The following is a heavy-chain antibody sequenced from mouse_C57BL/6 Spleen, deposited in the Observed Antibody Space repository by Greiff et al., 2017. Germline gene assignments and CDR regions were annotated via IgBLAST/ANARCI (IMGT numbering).Heavy chain of an antibody. Sequence: QVQLQQSGRELVKPGASVKISCKASGYAFSSSWMNWVKQRPGKGLEWIGRIYPGDGDTNYNGKFKGKATLTADKSSSTAYMQLSSLTSEDSAVYFCARGVTGTFDYWGQGTTLTVSS. D-gene: IGHD4-1*01. J-gene: IGHJ2*01. V-gene: IGHV1-82*01. CDR3: ARGVTGTFDY. CDR1: GYAFSSSW. CDR2: IYPGDGDT.